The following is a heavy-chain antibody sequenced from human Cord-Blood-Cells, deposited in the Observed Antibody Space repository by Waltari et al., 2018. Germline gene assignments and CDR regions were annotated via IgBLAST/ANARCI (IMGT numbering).Heavy chain of an antibody. CDR3: ASGGFVDIVAPVDY. Sequence: QLQLQESGPGLVTPSETLSLTCTVSGGSISSSSYYRGWIRQPPGKGLEWIGSIYYSGRTYYNPSLKSRVTISVDTSKNQFSLKLSSVTAADTAVYYCASGGFVDIVAPVDYWGQGTLVTVSS. CDR1: GGSISSSSYY. J-gene: IGHJ4*02. CDR2: IYYSGRT. D-gene: IGHD5-12*01. V-gene: IGHV4-39*07.